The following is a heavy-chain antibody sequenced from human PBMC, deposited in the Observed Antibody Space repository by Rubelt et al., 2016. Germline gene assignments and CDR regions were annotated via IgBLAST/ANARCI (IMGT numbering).Heavy chain of an antibody. V-gene: IGHV3-7*01. Sequence: EVQLVESGGGLVQPGGSLRLSCVGSGFTFSSYWMSWVRQAPGKGLEWVANIKQDGSEKYYVDSVKGGFTISRDNAKNSLYLPMNSLRAEDTAVYYCARGDYDILTGYSPGQYGMDVWGQGTTVTVSS. CDR2: IKQDGSEK. D-gene: IGHD3-9*01. CDR1: GFTFSSYW. CDR3: ARGDYDILTGYSPGQYGMDV. J-gene: IGHJ6*02.